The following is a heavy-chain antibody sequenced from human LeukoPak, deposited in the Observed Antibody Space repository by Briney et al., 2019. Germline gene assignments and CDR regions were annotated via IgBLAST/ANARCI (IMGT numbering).Heavy chain of an antibody. CDR2: IHGDGTT. CDR3: ARANRGAFDQ. J-gene: IGHJ4*02. Sequence: GGSQRLFCAASGFTVSTIYMSWVRQAPGKGLEWVSVIHGDGTTYYADSVKGQFTISRDNSKNTLYLQMNTLRGDDTAVYYCARANRGAFDQWGQGTLVTVSS. V-gene: IGHV3-53*01. CDR1: GFTVSTIY. D-gene: IGHD1-26*01.